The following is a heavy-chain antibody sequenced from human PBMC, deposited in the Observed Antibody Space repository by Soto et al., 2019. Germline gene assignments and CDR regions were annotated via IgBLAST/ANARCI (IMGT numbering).Heavy chain of an antibody. D-gene: IGHD6-13*01. J-gene: IGHJ4*02. CDR3: ARDAAAGLNDY. CDR2: ISAYNGNT. V-gene: IGHV1-18*01. CDR1: GYTFTSYG. Sequence: QVQLVQSGAEVKKPGASVKVSCKASGYTFTSYGISWVRQAPGQGLEWMGWISAYNGNTKYVQKFQGRVTMTTDTTTRTAYMELKSLISDDTAVYYCARDAAAGLNDYGSQGTLVTVSS.